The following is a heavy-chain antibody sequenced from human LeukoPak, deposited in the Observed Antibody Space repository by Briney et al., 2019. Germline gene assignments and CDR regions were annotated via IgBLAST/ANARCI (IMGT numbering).Heavy chain of an antibody. CDR3: ARGKEVITMLRGLKPGYYFDY. CDR2: IHYSGST. D-gene: IGHD3-10*01. V-gene: IGHV4-59*01. Sequence: SETLSLTCTVSGGSISSYYWSWIRQPPGKGLEWIGYIHYSGSTKYKSSLKSRVTISVDTSKNQFSLKLNSVTAADTAVYYCARGKEVITMLRGLKPGYYFDYWGQGTLVTVSS. CDR1: GGSISSYY. J-gene: IGHJ4*02.